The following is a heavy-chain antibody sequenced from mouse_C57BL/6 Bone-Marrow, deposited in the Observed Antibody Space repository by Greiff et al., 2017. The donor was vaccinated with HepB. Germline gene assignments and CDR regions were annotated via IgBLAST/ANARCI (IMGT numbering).Heavy chain of an antibody. CDR2: IYPRSGNT. V-gene: IGHV1-81*01. CDR3: AREGLRLQYFDV. J-gene: IGHJ1*03. D-gene: IGHD3-2*02. Sequence: QVQLQQSGAELARPGASVKLSCKASGYTFTSYGISWVKQRTGQGLEWIGEIYPRSGNTYYNEKFKGKATLTADKSSSTAYMELRSLTSEDSAVYFCAREGLRLQYFDVWGTGTTVTVSS. CDR1: GYTFTSYG.